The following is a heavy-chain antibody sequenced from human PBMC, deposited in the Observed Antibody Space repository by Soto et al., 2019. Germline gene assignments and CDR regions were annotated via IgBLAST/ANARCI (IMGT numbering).Heavy chain of an antibody. D-gene: IGHD5-12*01. CDR3: AHSDGGYEIIYFDF. CDR1: GFSFTTAGVA. Sequence: SGPNAVNPTQTLTLTCTFSGFSFTTAGVAVGWIRQTPGGALEWLTLIYYNDDRRFSPSLKTRLTITGDTSKNQVVLSLTNVDPGDTATYFCAHSDGGYEIIYFDFWGQGIPVTVSS. CDR2: IYYNDDR. J-gene: IGHJ4*02. V-gene: IGHV2-5*01.